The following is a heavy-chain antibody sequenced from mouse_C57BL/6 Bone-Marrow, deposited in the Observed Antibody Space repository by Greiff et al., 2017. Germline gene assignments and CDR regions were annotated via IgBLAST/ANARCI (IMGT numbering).Heavy chain of an antibody. CDR2: IYPGNGDT. CDR3: AQEGNYYGRGFAY. V-gene: IGHV1-12*01. Sequence: LQQSGAELVRPGASVKMSCKASGYTFTSYNMHWVKQTPRQGLEWIGAIYPGNGDTSYNQKFKGKATLTVDKSSSTAYMQLRSLTSEDSAVSVGAQEGNYYGRGFAYWGQGTRVTVSA. J-gene: IGHJ3*01. D-gene: IGHD1-1*01. CDR1: GYTFTSYN.